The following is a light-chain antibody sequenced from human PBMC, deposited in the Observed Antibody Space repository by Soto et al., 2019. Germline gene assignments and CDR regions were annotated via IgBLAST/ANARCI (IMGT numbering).Light chain of an antibody. CDR2: DAS. Sequence: EIVLTQSPATLSLSPGERAALSCRASQSVSSYLAWYKQKPGQAPRLLIYDASKRATGIPARFSGSGSGTDLTLTISSLEPEDFAVYFCQQRRNWPSTFGGGTKVEI. V-gene: IGKV3-11*01. J-gene: IGKJ4*01. CDR3: QQRRNWPST. CDR1: QSVSSY.